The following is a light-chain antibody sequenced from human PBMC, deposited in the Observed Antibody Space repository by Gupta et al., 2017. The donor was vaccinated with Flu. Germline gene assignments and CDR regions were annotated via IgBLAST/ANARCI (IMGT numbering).Light chain of an antibody. CDR2: GKN. CDR3: NARDSSGNHVV. J-gene: IGLJ2*01. CDR1: SLRSYY. V-gene: IGLV3-19*01. Sequence: SSVLTQDPAVSVALGQTVRVTCQGDSLRSYYASWYQQKPEQAPFLVIYGKNNRPSAIPDRFSGSSSGTTASLTITGAQAEDEADYYCNARDSSGNHVVFGGGTKLTVL.